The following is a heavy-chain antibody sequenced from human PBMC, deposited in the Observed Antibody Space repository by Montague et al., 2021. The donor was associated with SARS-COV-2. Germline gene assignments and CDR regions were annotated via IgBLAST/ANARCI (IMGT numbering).Heavy chain of an antibody. V-gene: IGHV4-39*01. CDR2: LFNSGCP. D-gene: IGHD6-19*01. CDR3: VAEWLAIYYFDF. CDR1: AGTISSSNYY. J-gene: IGHJ4*02. Sequence: SETLSLTCTVDAGTISSSNYYWARIPQPPGEGLEWLGSLFNSGCPFYNTSLKSRVTIPVDTSKNQFSLRLSSVTAADTAVYYCVAEWLAIYYFDFWGQGTLVS.